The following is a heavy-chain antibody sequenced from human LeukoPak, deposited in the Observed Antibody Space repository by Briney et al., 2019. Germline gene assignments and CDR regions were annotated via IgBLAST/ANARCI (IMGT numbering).Heavy chain of an antibody. V-gene: IGHV3-9*01. J-gene: IGHJ6*03. CDR3: AKDPYMDV. CDR2: INWNSGTM. CDR1: GCSFADAT. Sequence: GGSLRISCAAAGCSFADATMPWVRQVPGKGLEWVSGINWNSGTMGYADSVKGRFTVSRDNAKNSLYLQMNSLKTEGTALYYCAKDPYMDVWGKGTTVTVSS.